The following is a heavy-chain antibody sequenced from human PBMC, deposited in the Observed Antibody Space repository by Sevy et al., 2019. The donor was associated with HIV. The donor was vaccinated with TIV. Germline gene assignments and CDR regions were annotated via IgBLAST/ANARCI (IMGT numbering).Heavy chain of an antibody. V-gene: IGHV1-24*01. CDR3: ATLDFWSDYPLYGMDV. Sequence: ASVKVSCKVSGYTLSKLSMHWVRQAPGKGPEWMGGFDPEDGETIYAQKFQGRVTMTQDTSTDTAYMELSSLRSEDTAVYYCATLDFWSDYPLYGMDVWGQGTTVTVSS. D-gene: IGHD3-3*01. J-gene: IGHJ6*02. CDR1: GYTLSKLS. CDR2: FDPEDGET.